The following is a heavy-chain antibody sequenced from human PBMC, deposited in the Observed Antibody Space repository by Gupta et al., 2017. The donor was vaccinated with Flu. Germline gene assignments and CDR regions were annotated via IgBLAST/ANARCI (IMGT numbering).Heavy chain of an antibody. CDR1: GFTFRYYA. CDR3: AREKTEDRSGYYYARFGFDI. D-gene: IGHD3-22*01. V-gene: IGHV3-64*01. Sequence: EVQLVESGGGLVQPGGSLRLSCAASGFTFRYYAMHWVRQAPGKGLEYVSAITSNGGSTNYANSVKGRFTISRDNSKNTLYLQMGSLRPEDMAVYYCAREKTEDRSGYYYARFGFDIWGQGTMVTVSS. CDR2: ITSNGGST. J-gene: IGHJ3*02.